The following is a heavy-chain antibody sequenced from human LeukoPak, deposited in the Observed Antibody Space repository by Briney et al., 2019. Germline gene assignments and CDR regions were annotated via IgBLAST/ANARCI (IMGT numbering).Heavy chain of an antibody. Sequence: GGSLRLSCEASGFTFSSYWMHWVRQAPGKGLVWVSRINSDGSSTSYADSVKGRFTISRDNAKNTLSLQMNSLRADDTAVYYCARGYSGTYRIDYWGQGTLVTVSS. CDR2: INSDGSST. J-gene: IGHJ4*02. CDR3: ARGYSGTYRIDY. V-gene: IGHV3-74*01. CDR1: GFTFSSYW. D-gene: IGHD1-26*01.